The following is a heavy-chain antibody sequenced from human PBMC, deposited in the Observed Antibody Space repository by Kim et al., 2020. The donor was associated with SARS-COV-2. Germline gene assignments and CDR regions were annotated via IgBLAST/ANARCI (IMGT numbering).Heavy chain of an antibody. Sequence: VKGRLTISRDNAKNSLYLQMNSRRAEDTALYYCARGAYYYDSSGYWSVDYWGQGTLVTVSS. CDR3: ARGAYYYDSSGYWSVDY. J-gene: IGHJ4*02. D-gene: IGHD3-22*01. V-gene: IGHV3-20*03.